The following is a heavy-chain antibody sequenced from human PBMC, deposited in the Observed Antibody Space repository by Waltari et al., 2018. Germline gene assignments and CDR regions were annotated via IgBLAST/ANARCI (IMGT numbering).Heavy chain of an antibody. CDR3: ARQDDSSGYYFIYGY. Sequence: QVQLQESGPGLVKPSETLSLTCAVSGYSISSGYYWGWFRQPPGKGREWIGSIYHSGSTYYNPSLKSRVTISVDTSKNQFSLKLSSVTAADTAVYYCARQDDSSGYYFIYGYWGQGTLVTVSS. D-gene: IGHD3-22*01. CDR2: IYHSGST. J-gene: IGHJ4*02. CDR1: GYSISSGYY. V-gene: IGHV4-38-2*01.